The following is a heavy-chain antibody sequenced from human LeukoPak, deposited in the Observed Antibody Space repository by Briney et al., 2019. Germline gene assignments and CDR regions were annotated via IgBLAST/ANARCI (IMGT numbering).Heavy chain of an antibody. Sequence: GASVKVSCKASGYTFTSYDINWVRRATGQGLEWMGWMNPNSGNTGYAQKFQGRVTMTRNTSISTAYMELSSLRSEDTAVYYCARNIAAALDAFDIWAQGTMVTVSS. V-gene: IGHV1-8*01. D-gene: IGHD6-13*01. J-gene: IGHJ3*02. CDR3: ARNIAAALDAFDI. CDR2: MNPNSGNT. CDR1: GYTFTSYD.